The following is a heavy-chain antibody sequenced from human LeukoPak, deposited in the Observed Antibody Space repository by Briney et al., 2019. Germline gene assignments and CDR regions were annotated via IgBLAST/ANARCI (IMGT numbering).Heavy chain of an antibody. J-gene: IGHJ3*02. Sequence: PSETLSLTCTVSGGSISSSSYYWGWIRQPPGKGLEWIGSIYYSGSTYYNPSLKSRVTISVDTSKNQFSLKLSSVTAADTAVYYCATYDYYGSSGFILDAFDIWGQGTMVTVSS. V-gene: IGHV4-39*01. CDR2: IYYSGST. CDR3: ATYDYYGSSGFILDAFDI. D-gene: IGHD3-22*01. CDR1: GGSISSSSYY.